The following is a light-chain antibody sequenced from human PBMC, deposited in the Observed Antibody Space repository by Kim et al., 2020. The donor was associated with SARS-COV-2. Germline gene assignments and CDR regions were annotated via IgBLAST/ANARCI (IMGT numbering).Light chain of an antibody. V-gene: IGLV1-44*01. Sequence: GPRVTVTISCTSSNFGGNFVNWYQHQPGTTPVVIIYNDNQRPSGVPDRFSGSQSGTTATLTISGHQAEDEADYYCATWDSSMNNWVFGGGTQLTVL. CDR2: NDN. CDR3: ATWDSSMNNWV. CDR1: SSNFGGNF. J-gene: IGLJ3*02.